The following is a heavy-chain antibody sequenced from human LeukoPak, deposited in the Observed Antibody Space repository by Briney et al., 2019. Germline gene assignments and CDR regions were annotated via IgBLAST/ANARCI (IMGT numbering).Heavy chain of an antibody. J-gene: IGHJ4*02. Sequence: PTEILSLTCTVSGGSISSSSYYWGWIRQPPGKGLEWIGSIYYSGSTYYNPSLKSRVTISVDTSKNQFSLKLSSVTAADTAVYYCAAAMATTRGFDYWGQGSLVTVSS. CDR3: AAAMATTRGFDY. V-gene: IGHV4-39*01. D-gene: IGHD5-24*01. CDR1: GGSISSSSYY. CDR2: IYYSGST.